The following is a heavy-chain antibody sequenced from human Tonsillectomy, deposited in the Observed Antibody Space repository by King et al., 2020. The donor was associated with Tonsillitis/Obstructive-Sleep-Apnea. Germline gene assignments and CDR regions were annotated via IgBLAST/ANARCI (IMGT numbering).Heavy chain of an antibody. Sequence: VQLQQWGAGLLKPSETLSLTCAVYGGSFSGYFCTWIRQPPGKGLEWIGEINHSGSTNYHPSLKSRVTISVDTSKNQFSLKLSSVTAADTAVYYCASRKWQQLRAFYYWGQGTLVTVSS. D-gene: IGHD6-13*01. CDR2: INHSGST. V-gene: IGHV4-34*01. CDR1: GGSFSGYF. CDR3: ASRKWQQLRAFYY. J-gene: IGHJ4*02.